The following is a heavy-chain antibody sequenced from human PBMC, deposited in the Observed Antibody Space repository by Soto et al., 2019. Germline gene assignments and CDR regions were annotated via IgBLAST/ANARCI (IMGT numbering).Heavy chain of an antibody. D-gene: IGHD1-26*01. V-gene: IGHV3-74*01. CDR2: TNSDGSDA. J-gene: IGHJ4*02. CDR3: VRDDPGLGIDN. Sequence: EVQLVESGGGLVQPGGSLRLSCAASGFTFNSYWMHWVRQAPGKGPVWVSHTNSDGSDATYADSVKGRFTISRDNAKNTLYLQMNSLRAEDTAVYYCVRDDPGLGIDNWGLGTLVTVSS. CDR1: GFTFNSYW.